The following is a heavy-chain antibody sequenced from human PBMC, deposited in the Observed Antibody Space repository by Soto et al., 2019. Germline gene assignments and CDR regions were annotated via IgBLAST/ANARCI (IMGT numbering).Heavy chain of an antibody. CDR1: GGSISSSSYY. CDR2: IYYSGST. CDR3: ARLPRYCRGDSCRIDY. V-gene: IGHV4-39*01. J-gene: IGHJ4*02. Sequence: QLQLQESGPGLVKPSETLSLTCTVSGGSISSSSYYWGWIRQPPGKGLEWIGSIYYSGSTYYNLSLHPPVPLPVATPQTQFPLRLSSATAADTAVYFCARLPRYCRGDSCRIDYWGQGTLVTVSS. D-gene: IGHD2-15*01.